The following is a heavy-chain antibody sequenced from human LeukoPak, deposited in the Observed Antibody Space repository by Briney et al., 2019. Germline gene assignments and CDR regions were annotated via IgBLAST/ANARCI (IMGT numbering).Heavy chain of an antibody. CDR2: IIPIFGTA. J-gene: IGHJ5*02. CDR3: ATDRLRTMVRGVLRSLEGFDP. CDR1: GYTFTSYG. V-gene: IGHV1-69*05. D-gene: IGHD3-10*01. Sequence: GASVKVSCKASGYTFTSYGIRWVRQAPGQGLEWMGGIIPIFGTANYAQKLQGRVTITTDESTSTAYMELSSLRSEDTAVYYCATDRLRTMVRGVLRSLEGFDPWGQGTLVTVSS.